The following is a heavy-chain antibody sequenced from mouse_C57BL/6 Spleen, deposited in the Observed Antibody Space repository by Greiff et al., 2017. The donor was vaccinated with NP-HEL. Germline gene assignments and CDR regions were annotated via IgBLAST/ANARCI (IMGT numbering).Heavy chain of an antibody. CDR3: ARREGGYYVAY. D-gene: IGHD2-3*01. V-gene: IGHV1-69*01. J-gene: IGHJ3*01. Sequence: QVQLQQPGAELVMPGASVKLSCKASGYTFTSYWIHWVKQRPGQGLEWIGEIDPSDSYTNYNQKFKGKSTLNVDKSSSTAYMQLSSLTSEDSAVYYCARREGGYYVAYWGQGTLVTVSA. CDR1: GYTFTSYW. CDR2: IDPSDSYT.